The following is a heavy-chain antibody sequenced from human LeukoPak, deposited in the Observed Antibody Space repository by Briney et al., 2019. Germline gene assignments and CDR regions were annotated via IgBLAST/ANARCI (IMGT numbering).Heavy chain of an antibody. CDR2: IYYSGST. CDR3: ARVWESYRYTEGAYFDY. CDR1: GGSISSYY. D-gene: IGHD3-16*02. J-gene: IGHJ4*02. V-gene: IGHV4-59*01. Sequence: SETLSLTCTVSGGSISSYYWSWIRQPPGKGLEWIGYIYYSGSTNYNPSLKSRVTISADTSKNQFSLKLSSVTAADTAVYYCARVWESYRYTEGAYFDYWGQGTLVTVSS.